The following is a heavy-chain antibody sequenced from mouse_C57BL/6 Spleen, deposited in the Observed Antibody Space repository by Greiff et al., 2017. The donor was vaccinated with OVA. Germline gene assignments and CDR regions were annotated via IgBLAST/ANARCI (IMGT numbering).Heavy chain of an antibody. Sequence: QVQLQESGPELVRPGVSVKISCKGSGYTFTDYAMTWVKQSHARCLEWIGVISTYYGDASYNQKFKDKATMTVDKSSSTAYMELARLTSEDSAGYYCGSEGDYGVFAYWGQGTLVTVSA. CDR3: GSEGDYGVFAY. J-gene: IGHJ3*01. D-gene: IGHD1-1*01. CDR2: ISTYYGDA. V-gene: IGHV1-67*01. CDR1: GYTFTDYA.